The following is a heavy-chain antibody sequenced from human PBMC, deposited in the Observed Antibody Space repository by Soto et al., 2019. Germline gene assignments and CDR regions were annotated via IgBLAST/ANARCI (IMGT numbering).Heavy chain of an antibody. V-gene: IGHV3-33*01. CDR3: AREDGIAGETSAFDY. CDR1: GFTFSSYG. CDR2: IWYDGSNK. Sequence: PGGSLRLSCAASGFTFSSYGMHWVRQAPGKGLEWVAVIWYDGSNKYYANSVRGRFTISRDNAKNSLFLQMSSLTAEDTAVYYCAREDGIAGETSAFDYWGHGTLVTVSS. D-gene: IGHD1-26*01. J-gene: IGHJ4*01.